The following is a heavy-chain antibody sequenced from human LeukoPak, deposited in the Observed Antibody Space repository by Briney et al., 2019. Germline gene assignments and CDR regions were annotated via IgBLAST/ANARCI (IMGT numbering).Heavy chain of an antibody. J-gene: IGHJ4*02. CDR2: ISSRGSTI. CDR1: GFTFSSYT. D-gene: IGHD6-19*01. V-gene: IGHV3-48*02. CDR3: ARGSSGWKYYFDY. Sequence: GGSLRLSCAASGFTFSSYTMNWVRQAPGKGLEWVSHISSRGSTIYYADSVKGRFTISRDNAKNSLYLQMTSLRDEDTAVYYCARGSSGWKYYFDYWGQGTLVTVSS.